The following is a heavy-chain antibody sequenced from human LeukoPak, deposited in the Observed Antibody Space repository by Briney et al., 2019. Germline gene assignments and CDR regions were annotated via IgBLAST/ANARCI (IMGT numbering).Heavy chain of an antibody. CDR2: ISYDGSNK. D-gene: IGHD3-22*01. Sequence: PGRSLRLSCAASGFTFSSYGMHWVRQAPGKGLEWVAVISYDGSNKYYADSVKGRFTISRDNSKNTLYLQMNSLRAEDTAVYYCARDSRPYYYDSSGCFDYWGQGTLVTVSS. CDR1: GFTFSSYG. V-gene: IGHV3-30*03. J-gene: IGHJ4*02. CDR3: ARDSRPYYYDSSGCFDY.